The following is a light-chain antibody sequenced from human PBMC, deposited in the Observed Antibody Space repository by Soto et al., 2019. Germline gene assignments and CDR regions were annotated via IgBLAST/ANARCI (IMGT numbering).Light chain of an antibody. CDR2: DVT. CDR3: ASYTTTSTPV. V-gene: IGLV2-14*03. J-gene: IGLJ7*01. CDR1: SSDVGGYNF. Sequence: QSALTQPASVSGSPGQSITISCTGTSSDVGGYNFVSWYQHHPGKAPKLMIYDVTNRPSGVSNRFSGSKSGNTASLTISGLQAADEADYYCASYTTTSTPVFGGGTQLTVL.